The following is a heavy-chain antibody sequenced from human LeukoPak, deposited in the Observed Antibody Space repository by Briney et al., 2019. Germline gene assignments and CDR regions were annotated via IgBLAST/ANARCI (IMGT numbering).Heavy chain of an antibody. J-gene: IGHJ4*02. CDR3: ARHVRLGSLDY. CDR2: IYYSGST. D-gene: IGHD6-19*01. Sequence: PSETLSLTCTVSGGSISSSSYYWGWIRQPPGKGLEWIGSIYYSGSTYYNPSLKSRVTISVDTSKNQFSLKLSSVTAADTAVYYCARHVRLGSLDYWGQGTLVTVSS. V-gene: IGHV4-39*01. CDR1: GGSISSSSYY.